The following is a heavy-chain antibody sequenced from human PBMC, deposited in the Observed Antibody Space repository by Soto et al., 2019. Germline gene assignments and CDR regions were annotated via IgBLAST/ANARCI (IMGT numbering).Heavy chain of an antibody. CDR1: GFTFSNYG. V-gene: IGHV3-33*01. D-gene: IGHD3-22*01. CDR2: IWYDGSNK. J-gene: IGHJ4*02. Sequence: QVQLVESGGGVVQPGRSLRLSCAASGFTFSNYGMHWVRQAPDKGLEWVAVIWYDGSNKYYADSVKGRFTISRDNSKNTAYLQMNSLRARDRAVYYCERYDVSSYVVNWGQGTLDIVSA. CDR3: ERYDVSSYVVN.